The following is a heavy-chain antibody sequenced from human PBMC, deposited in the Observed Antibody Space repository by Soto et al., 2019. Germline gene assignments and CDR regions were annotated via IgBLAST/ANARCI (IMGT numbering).Heavy chain of an antibody. D-gene: IGHD6-6*01. CDR1: GYSFTIYW. CDR3: ETLRATSIAALRNAFDI. J-gene: IGHJ3*02. CDR2: IYPGDSDT. Sequence: GESLKISCKCSGYSFTIYWIGWVRRMPGKGLEWMGIIYPGDSDTRYSPSFQGQVTISADKSISTAYLQWSSLKASDTAMYYCETLRATSIAALRNAFDIWGQGTMVTVSS. V-gene: IGHV5-51*01.